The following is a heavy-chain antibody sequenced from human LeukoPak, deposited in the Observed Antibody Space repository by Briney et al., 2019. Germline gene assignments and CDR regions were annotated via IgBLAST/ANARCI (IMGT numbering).Heavy chain of an antibody. CDR2: FSGSGGST. J-gene: IGHJ4*02. D-gene: IGHD4/OR15-4a*01. CDR1: GFTFSIYA. Sequence: HPGGSLRLSCAASGFTFSIYAMSWVRQAPGKGLERVSAFSGSGGSTYYADSVKGRFTISRDNSKNTLYLQMNSLRAEDTAVYYCARSGLSRFDYWGQGTLVTVSS. CDR3: ARSGLSRFDY. V-gene: IGHV3-23*01.